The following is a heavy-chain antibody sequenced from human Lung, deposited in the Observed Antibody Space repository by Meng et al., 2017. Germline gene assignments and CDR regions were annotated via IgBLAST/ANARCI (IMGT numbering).Heavy chain of an antibody. Sequence: VQLVEAGAEVKKPGDSVKVSCKPSGYNFPDYYIHWVRRAPGQGLEWMGRINPKSGDTHYAQKFQARVTMTGDTSISTAYMELSGLRSDDTAMYYCARDEDISAAGKLFGDYWGQGTLVTVSS. CDR2: INPKSGDT. D-gene: IGHD6-25*01. CDR1: GYNFPDYY. V-gene: IGHV1-2*06. CDR3: ARDEDISAAGKLFGDY. J-gene: IGHJ4*02.